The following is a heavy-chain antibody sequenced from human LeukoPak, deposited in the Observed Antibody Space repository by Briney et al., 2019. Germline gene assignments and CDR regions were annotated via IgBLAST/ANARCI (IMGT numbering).Heavy chain of an antibody. CDR2: TYYRSTWYN. Sequence: SQTLSLTCAISGDRVSSNSAARNWIRQSPSRGLEWLGRTYYRSTWYNDYSVSVKSRITINPDTSKNQFSLQLNSVTPEDTAVYYCARESSSGQGIGDYWGQGTLVTVSS. CDR3: ARESSSGQGIGDY. V-gene: IGHV6-1*01. J-gene: IGHJ4*02. CDR1: GDRVSSNSAA. D-gene: IGHD6-19*01.